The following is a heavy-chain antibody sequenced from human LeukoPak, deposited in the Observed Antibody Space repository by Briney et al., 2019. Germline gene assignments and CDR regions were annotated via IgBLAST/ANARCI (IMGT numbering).Heavy chain of an antibody. D-gene: IGHD2-21*01. V-gene: IGHV3-23*01. Sequence: PGGSLRLSCAASGFTFSSYAMSWVLQAPGKGLEWVSVLSGGGGNTYYADSVKGRFTISRDNSKNTLYLQMNSLRAEDTAVYHCAKDLHFNIPRGFDYWGQGTLVTVSS. CDR2: LSGGGGNT. CDR3: AKDLHFNIPRGFDY. J-gene: IGHJ4*02. CDR1: GFTFSSYA.